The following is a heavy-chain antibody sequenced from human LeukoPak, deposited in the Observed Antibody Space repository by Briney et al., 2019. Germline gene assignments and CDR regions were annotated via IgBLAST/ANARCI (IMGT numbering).Heavy chain of an antibody. CDR2: IKRETDGGTT. Sequence: GGSLRLSCAASGFTFSSYGMHWVRQAPGKGLEWVGLIKRETDGGTTDFAAPVKGRFTIPRDDSKNTLYLQMNRLTSEDTAVYYCAQGSGFYYDYWGQGTLVTVSS. V-gene: IGHV3-15*07. D-gene: IGHD3-22*01. CDR1: GFTFSSYG. CDR3: AQGSGFYYDY. J-gene: IGHJ4*02.